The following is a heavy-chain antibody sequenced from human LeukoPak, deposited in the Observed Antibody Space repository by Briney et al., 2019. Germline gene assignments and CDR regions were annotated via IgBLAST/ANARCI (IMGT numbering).Heavy chain of an antibody. J-gene: IGHJ4*02. Sequence: GGSLRLSCAAPGFTVSSNYMSWVRQAPGKGLEWVSVIYSGGSTYYADSVKGRFTISRDNSKNTLYLQMNSLRAEGTAVYYCARVFPTQYYYDSSGYLDYWGQGTLVTVSS. CDR3: ARVFPTQYYYDSSGYLDY. CDR2: IYSGGST. V-gene: IGHV3-53*01. CDR1: GFTVSSNY. D-gene: IGHD3-22*01.